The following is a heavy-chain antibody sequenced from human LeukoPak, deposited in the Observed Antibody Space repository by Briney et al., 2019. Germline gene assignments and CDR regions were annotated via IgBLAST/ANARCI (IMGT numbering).Heavy chain of an antibody. V-gene: IGHV4-34*01. CDR3: ARDGIAVAGTGGGCFDY. J-gene: IGHJ4*02. CDR1: GGSFSGYY. Sequence: SETLSLTCAVYGGSFSGYYWSWIRQPPGKGLEWIGEINHSGSTNYNPSLKSRVTISVDTSKNQFFLKLSSVTAADTAVYYCARDGIAVAGTGGGCFDYWGQGTLVTVSS. D-gene: IGHD6-19*01. CDR2: INHSGST.